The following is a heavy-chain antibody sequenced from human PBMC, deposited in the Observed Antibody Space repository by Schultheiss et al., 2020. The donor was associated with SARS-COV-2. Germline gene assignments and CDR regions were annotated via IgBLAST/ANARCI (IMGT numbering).Heavy chain of an antibody. CDR1: GYTFTYRY. Sequence: SVKVSCKVSGYTFTYRYLHWVRQAPGQALEWMGWITPFNGNTNYAQKFQDRVTITRDRSMSTAYMELSRLRSDDTAVYYCARESRGYSGYDPFDYWGQGTLVTVSS. D-gene: IGHD5-12*01. CDR2: ITPFNGNT. CDR3: ARESRGYSGYDPFDY. V-gene: IGHV1-45*02. J-gene: IGHJ4*02.